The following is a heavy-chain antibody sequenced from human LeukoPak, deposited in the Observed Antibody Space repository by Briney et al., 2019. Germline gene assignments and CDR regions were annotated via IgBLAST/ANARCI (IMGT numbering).Heavy chain of an antibody. V-gene: IGHV3-23*01. CDR2: ISGSGGST. CDR1: GFTFSSYA. J-gene: IGHJ6*03. D-gene: IGHD3-10*01. CDR3: ANSPAGGQHHYYYYYMDV. Sequence: GSLRLSCAASGFTFSSYAMSWVRQAPGKGLEWVSAISGSGGSTYYADSVKGRFTISRDNSKNTLYLQMNSLRAEDTAVYYCANSPAGGQHHYYYYYMDVWGKGTTVTVSS.